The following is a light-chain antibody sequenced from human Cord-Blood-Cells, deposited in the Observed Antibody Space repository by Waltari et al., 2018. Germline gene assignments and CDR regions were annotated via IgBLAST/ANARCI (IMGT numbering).Light chain of an antibody. CDR2: AAS. Sequence: DIQITQSPSSLSASVGARVPITCRASQSISSYLNWYQQKPGKAPKRLIYAASSLQSGVPSRFSGSGSGTDFTLTISSLQPEDFATYYCQQSYSTPYTFGQGTKLEIK. V-gene: IGKV1-39*01. CDR3: QQSYSTPYT. J-gene: IGKJ2*01. CDR1: QSISSY.